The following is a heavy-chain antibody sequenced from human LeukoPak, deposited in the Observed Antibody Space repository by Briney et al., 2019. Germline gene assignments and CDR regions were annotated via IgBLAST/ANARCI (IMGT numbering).Heavy chain of an antibody. J-gene: IGHJ4*02. CDR3: ARLEYSSGSQYYFDY. Sequence: SETLSLTCTVSGGSISSYYWSWIRQPPGKGLEWIGSIYYSGSTYYNPSLKSRVAIFVDTSKNQFSLKLTSVTAADTAVYYCARLEYSSGSQYYFDYWGQGTLVTVSS. CDR2: IYYSGST. CDR1: GGSISSYY. V-gene: IGHV4-59*05. D-gene: IGHD6-19*01.